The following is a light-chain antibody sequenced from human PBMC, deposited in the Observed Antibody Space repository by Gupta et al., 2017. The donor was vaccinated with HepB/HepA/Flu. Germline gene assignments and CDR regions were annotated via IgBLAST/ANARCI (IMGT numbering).Light chain of an antibody. V-gene: IGKV1-27*01. CDR2: AAS. CDR3: QKDDSAPIT. J-gene: IGKJ5*01. CDR1: QGISNN. Sequence: DIQMTQSPSSLSASVGDRVTITCRASQGISNNLAWYQQKAGKVPKLLIYAASTLPSGVPSRFSGSGSGTDFTLTISRLQPEDVATYYCQKDDSAPITFGQGTRLEI.